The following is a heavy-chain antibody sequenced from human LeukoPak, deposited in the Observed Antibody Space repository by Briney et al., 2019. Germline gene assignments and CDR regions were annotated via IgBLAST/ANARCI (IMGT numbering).Heavy chain of an antibody. CDR3: ARGGGYTPGHPTPDY. V-gene: IGHV4-30-2*01. D-gene: IGHD5-18*01. J-gene: IGHJ4*02. Sequence: SETLSLTCAVSGGSISSGGYSWSWIRQPPGKGLEWIGYIYHSGSTYYNPSLKSRVTISVDRSKNQFSLKLSSVTAADTAVYYCARGGGYTPGHPTPDYWGQGTLVTVSS. CDR1: GGSISSGGYS. CDR2: IYHSGST.